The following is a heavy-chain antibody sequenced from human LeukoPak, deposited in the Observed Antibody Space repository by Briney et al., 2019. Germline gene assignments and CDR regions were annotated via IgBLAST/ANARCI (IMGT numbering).Heavy chain of an antibody. CDR2: ISTSGNT. J-gene: IGHJ4*02. CDR1: GGSISGYY. Sequence: PSETLSLTCTVSGGSISGYYLNWIRQPPGKGLEWIGYISTSGNTNYNPSLKSRVTISVDTSRNQFSLRLSSVTSADTAVYYCARRGEREQLIPYSLDYWGQGTLVTVSS. V-gene: IGHV4-4*09. CDR3: ARRGEREQLIPYSLDY. D-gene: IGHD6-13*01.